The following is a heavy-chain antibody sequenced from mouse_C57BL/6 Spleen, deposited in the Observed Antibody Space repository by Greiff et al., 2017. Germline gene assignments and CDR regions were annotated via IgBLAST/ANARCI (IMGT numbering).Heavy chain of an antibody. CDR2: INPSSGYP. Sequence: QVQLQQSGAELAKPGASVKLSCKASGYTFTSYWMHWVKQRPGQGLEWIGYINPSSGYPKSNQKFKDKATLTADKSSSTAYMQLSSLTYEVSAVYYCAAGYYYGSSREGDFDVWGTGTTVTVSS. V-gene: IGHV1-7*01. J-gene: IGHJ1*03. CDR1: GYTFTSYW. D-gene: IGHD1-1*01. CDR3: AAGYYYGSSREGDFDV.